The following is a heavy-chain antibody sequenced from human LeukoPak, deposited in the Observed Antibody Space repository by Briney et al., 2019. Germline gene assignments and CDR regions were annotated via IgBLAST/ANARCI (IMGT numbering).Heavy chain of an antibody. J-gene: IGHJ4*02. CDR3: ARVFGGVGSPYDFWSGYSQGSDY. V-gene: IGHV4-38-2*02. Sequence: PSETLSLTCTVSGYSISSGYYWGWIRQPPGKGLEWIGSIYHSGSTYYNPSHKSRVTISVDTSKNQFSLKLSSVTAADTAVYYCARVFGGVGSPYDFWSGYSQGSDYWGQGTLVTVSS. CDR2: IYHSGST. D-gene: IGHD3-3*01. CDR1: GYSISSGYY.